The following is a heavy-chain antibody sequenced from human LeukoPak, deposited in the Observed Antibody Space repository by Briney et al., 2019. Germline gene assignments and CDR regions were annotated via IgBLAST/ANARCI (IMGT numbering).Heavy chain of an antibody. D-gene: IGHD2-15*01. CDR3: ARDFFVVASQVSSTSYYYGMDV. J-gene: IGHJ6*02. V-gene: IGHV3-21*01. Sequence: GGSLRLSCAASGFTFSSYSMNWVRQAPGKGLEWASSISSSSSYIYYADSVKGRFTISRDNAKNSLYLQMNSLRAEDTAVYYCARDFFVVASQVSSTSYYYGMDVWGQGTTVTVSS. CDR2: ISSSSSYI. CDR1: GFTFSSYS.